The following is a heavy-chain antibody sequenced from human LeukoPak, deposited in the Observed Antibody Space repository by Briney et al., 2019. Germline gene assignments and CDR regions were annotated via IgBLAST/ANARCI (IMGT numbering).Heavy chain of an antibody. Sequence: ASVKVSCKTSGYTFSNYGISWVRQAPGQGLEWMGWINPYNDSRKYEQKFQGRVTMTTDTSTSTAYMELRSLRSDDTAVYYCARVFNWALFPMYYFDYWGQGTLVTVSP. CDR2: INPYNDSR. D-gene: IGHD7-27*01. CDR3: ARVFNWALFPMYYFDY. V-gene: IGHV1-18*01. CDR1: GYTFSNYG. J-gene: IGHJ4*02.